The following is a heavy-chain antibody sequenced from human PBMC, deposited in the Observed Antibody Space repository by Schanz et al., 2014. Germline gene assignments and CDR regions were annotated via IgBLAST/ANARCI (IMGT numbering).Heavy chain of an antibody. V-gene: IGHV3-11*04. Sequence: VQLVESGGGLVKPGGFLRLSCAASGFSFSDYYMSWIRQAPGKGLEWVSYISSASSTINYADSVKGRFTISRDNAKNSLFLQMNSLRAEDTAVYYCARAGYDADNWFDPWGQGTLVTVSA. CDR3: ARAGYDADNWFDP. CDR1: GFSFSDYY. CDR2: ISSASSTI. D-gene: IGHD2-2*01. J-gene: IGHJ5*02.